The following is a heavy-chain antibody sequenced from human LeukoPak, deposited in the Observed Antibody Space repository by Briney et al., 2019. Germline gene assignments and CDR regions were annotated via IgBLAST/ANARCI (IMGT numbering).Heavy chain of an antibody. CDR1: AGSISAYY. Sequence: SETLSLTCTVSAGSISAYYWSWIRQPAGRGLEWIGRLHSSGSTNYSPSLQSRVTMSLDTSKNLFSLNLSSITAADTAVYFCAREYSSSRYLDYWGQGILVTVSS. CDR3: AREYSSSRYLDY. D-gene: IGHD2-2*01. V-gene: IGHV4-4*07. J-gene: IGHJ4*02. CDR2: LHSSGST.